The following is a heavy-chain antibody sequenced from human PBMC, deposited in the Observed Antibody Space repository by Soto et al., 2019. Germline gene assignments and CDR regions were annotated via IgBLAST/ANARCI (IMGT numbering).Heavy chain of an antibody. CDR1: GGSISSNSYY. Sequence: SETLSLTCTVSGGSISSNSYYWDWIRQPPGKGLEWIGSIYYSGATYYNPSLQSRVTISVDTSKNQFSLHLSSVTAADTAVYYCARHEAYDSVWGNSVGNDYWGQGTLVTVSS. D-gene: IGHD3-16*01. CDR2: IYYSGAT. CDR3: ARHEAYDSVWGNSVGNDY. V-gene: IGHV4-39*01. J-gene: IGHJ4*02.